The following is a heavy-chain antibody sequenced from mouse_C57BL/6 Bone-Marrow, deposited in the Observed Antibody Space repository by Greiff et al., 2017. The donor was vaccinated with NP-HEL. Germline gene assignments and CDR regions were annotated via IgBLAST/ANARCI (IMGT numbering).Heavy chain of an antibody. D-gene: IGHD2-4*01. Sequence: EVQLQQSGAELVRPGASVKLSCTASGFNIKDDYMHWVKQRPEQGLEWIGWIDPENGDTEYASKFQGKATITADTSSNTAYLQLSSLTSEDTAVYYCTTNDYDGAWCAYWGQGTLVTGSA. CDR2: IDPENGDT. CDR1: GFNIKDDY. V-gene: IGHV14-4*01. J-gene: IGHJ3*01. CDR3: TTNDYDGAWCAY.